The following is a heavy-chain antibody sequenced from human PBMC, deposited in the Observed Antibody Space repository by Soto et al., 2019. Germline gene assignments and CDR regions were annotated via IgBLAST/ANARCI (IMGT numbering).Heavy chain of an antibody. CDR1: GGSISSGDYY. CDR2: IYYSGST. V-gene: IGHV4-30-4*01. Sequence: SETLSLTCTVSGGSISSGDYYWSWIRQPPGKGLEWIGYIYYSGSTYYNPSLKSRVTISVDTSKNQFSLKLSSVTAADTAVYYCSREGYCSSTSCYRLGWFDPWGQGTLVTVSS. J-gene: IGHJ5*02. CDR3: SREGYCSSTSCYRLGWFDP. D-gene: IGHD2-2*01.